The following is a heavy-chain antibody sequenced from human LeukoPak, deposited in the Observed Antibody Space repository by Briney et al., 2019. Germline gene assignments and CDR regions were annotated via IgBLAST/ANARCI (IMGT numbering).Heavy chain of an antibody. J-gene: IGHJ6*03. CDR2: IIPIFATA. V-gene: IGHV1-69*13. CDR3: ARDTGAHTVTTKGDYYYYYMDV. Sequence: SVKVSCKASGGTFNSYAISWVRQAPGQGLEWMGAIIPIFATANYAQKFQGRVTITADESTSTAYMELSSLRSEATAVYYCARDTGAHTVTTKGDYYYYYMDVGGKGTTVTVSS. D-gene: IGHD4-17*01. CDR1: GGTFNSYA.